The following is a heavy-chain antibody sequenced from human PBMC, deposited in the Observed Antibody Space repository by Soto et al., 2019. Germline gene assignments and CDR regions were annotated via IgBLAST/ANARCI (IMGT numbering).Heavy chain of an antibody. CDR3: ARNARDGHNYYFDY. J-gene: IGHJ4*02. V-gene: IGHV5-51*01. D-gene: IGHD2-21*01. CDR1: GYNFNNYW. Sequence: GESLKISCKVSGYNFNNYWIAWVRQMPGKGLELLGLIYPHDSDTRYSPSFQGQVTISDDKSISTAYLQWRSLKTSDTAMSYCARNARDGHNYYFDYRCQGPLVAVSS. CDR2: IYPHDSDT.